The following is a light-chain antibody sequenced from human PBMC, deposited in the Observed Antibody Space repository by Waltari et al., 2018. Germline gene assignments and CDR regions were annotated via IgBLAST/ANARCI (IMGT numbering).Light chain of an antibody. CDR1: QSISNW. J-gene: IGKJ2*01. V-gene: IGKV1-12*01. Sequence: DIQMTQSPSSVSAFVGDRVTITCRASQSISNWLAWYQQKPGKAPKLLIYGASDLHSGVPSRFSGSGSGTDFTLTISSLEPEDFAVYYCQQRSNWPPLYTFGQGTKLEIK. CDR3: QQRSNWPPLYT. CDR2: GAS.